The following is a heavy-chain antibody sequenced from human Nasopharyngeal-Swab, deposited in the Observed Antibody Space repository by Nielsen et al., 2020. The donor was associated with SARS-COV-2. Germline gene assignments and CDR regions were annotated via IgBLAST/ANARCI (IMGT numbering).Heavy chain of an antibody. CDR3: ARRVGYCSGGSCPSGYYGMDV. CDR2: IWHDGNNK. J-gene: IGHJ6*02. CDR1: GFTLSSYG. V-gene: IGHV3-33*01. D-gene: IGHD2-15*01. Sequence: GGSLRLSCVASGFTLSSYGMHWVRQAPGKGLEWVAVIWHDGNNKYYADSVKGRFTISRDNSKNTLYLQMNSLRAEDTAVYYCARRVGYCSGGSCPSGYYGMDVWGQGTTVTVSS.